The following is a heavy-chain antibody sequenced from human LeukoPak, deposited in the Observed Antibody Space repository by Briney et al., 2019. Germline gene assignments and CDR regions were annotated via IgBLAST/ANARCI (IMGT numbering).Heavy chain of an antibody. CDR2: INAYNGDT. CDR1: NYTFTSYG. D-gene: IGHD3-10*01. CDR3: ARDGSGVWFDY. Sequence: ASVKVSCKASNYTFTSYGISWVRQAPGQWLEWMAWINAYNGDTNYAQKLQGRVTLTTETSTSTAYMELRSLRSDDTAVYYCARDGSGVWFDYWGQGTLVTVSS. V-gene: IGHV1-18*01. J-gene: IGHJ4*02.